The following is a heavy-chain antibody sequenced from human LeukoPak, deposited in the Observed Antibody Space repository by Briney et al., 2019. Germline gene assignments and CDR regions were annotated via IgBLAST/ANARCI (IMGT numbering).Heavy chain of an antibody. V-gene: IGHV3-7*01. Sequence: GGSLRLSCAASGFTFSNYWMSWVRQVPGKGLEWVANIKQDGSEKYYVDSVKGRFTISRDNAKNSLFLQMNSLRAEDTAVYYCARGWGVGTVMFDYWGQGTLVTVSS. J-gene: IGHJ4*02. CDR2: IKQDGSEK. D-gene: IGHD3-10*01. CDR3: ARGWGVGTVMFDY. CDR1: GFTFSNYW.